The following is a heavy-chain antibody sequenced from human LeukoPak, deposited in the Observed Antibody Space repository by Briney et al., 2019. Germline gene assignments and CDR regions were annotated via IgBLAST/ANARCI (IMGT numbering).Heavy chain of an antibody. V-gene: IGHV1-2*02. CDR1: GYTFTSYY. J-gene: IGHJ4*02. CDR3: ASLVTVPESKAVAVDY. CDR2: INPNSGGT. Sequence: ASVKVSCKASGYTFTSYYMHWVRQAPGQGLEWMGWINPNSGGTNYAQKFQGRVTMTRDTSISTAYMELGRLRSDDTAMYYCASLVTVPESKAVAVDYWGQGTLVTVSS. D-gene: IGHD6-19*01.